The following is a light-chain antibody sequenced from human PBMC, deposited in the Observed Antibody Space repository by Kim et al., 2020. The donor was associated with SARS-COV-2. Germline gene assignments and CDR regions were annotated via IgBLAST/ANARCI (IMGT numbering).Light chain of an antibody. J-gene: IGLJ2*01. V-gene: IGLV2-8*01. CDR2: DVT. CDR3: SSYSGIRNFGV. Sequence: SFTFPYTGTSSEIGGYNYVSWYQQHPGKAPRLLISDVTQRPSGVPARFSGSKSGNTASLTVSGLQADDEAIYYCSSYSGIRNFGVFGGGTQLTVL. CDR1: SSEIGGYNY.